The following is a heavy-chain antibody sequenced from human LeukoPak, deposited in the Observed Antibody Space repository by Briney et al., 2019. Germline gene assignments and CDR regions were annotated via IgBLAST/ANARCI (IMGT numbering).Heavy chain of an antibody. J-gene: IGHJ4*02. V-gene: IGHV3-23*01. Sequence: GGSLRLSCAASGFSLSSYAMSWVRQAQARGLEWVSSIRGGGEKFYADSVKGRFILSRDDSRNTVYLQMNNLRVEDTAVYYCAKANWVSNADAVWWGQGTLVTVSS. CDR1: GFSLSSYA. CDR2: IRGGGEK. CDR3: AKANWVSNADAVW. D-gene: IGHD1-1*01.